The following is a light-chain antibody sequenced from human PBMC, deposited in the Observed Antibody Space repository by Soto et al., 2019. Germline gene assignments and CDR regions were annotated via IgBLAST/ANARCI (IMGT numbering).Light chain of an antibody. CDR1: QSVSSSY. CDR2: GAS. CDR3: KQYGSSPGLT. Sequence: EIVLTQSPGTLSLSPGERATLSCRASQSVSSSYLAWYQQKPGQAPRLLIYGASSRATGIPDRFSGSGSGTDFSLTISRLEPEDFAVYYCKQYGSSPGLTFGGGTKGEIK. J-gene: IGKJ4*01. V-gene: IGKV3-20*01.